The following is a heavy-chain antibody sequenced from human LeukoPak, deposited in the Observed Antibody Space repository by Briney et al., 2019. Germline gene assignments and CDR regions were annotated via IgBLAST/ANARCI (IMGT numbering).Heavy chain of an antibody. CDR3: ARDNSVGDSAWWFDP. D-gene: IGHD5-12*01. J-gene: IGHJ5*02. Sequence: GASVKVSCKASGYTFTSYFIHWVRQAPGQGLEWMGIINPSGGSTSFAQRFQGRVTLTRDMSTSTVYMDLSSLRSEDTAVYYCARDNSVGDSAWWFDPWGQGTLVTVSS. CDR2: INPSGGST. CDR1: GYTFTSYF. V-gene: IGHV1-46*01.